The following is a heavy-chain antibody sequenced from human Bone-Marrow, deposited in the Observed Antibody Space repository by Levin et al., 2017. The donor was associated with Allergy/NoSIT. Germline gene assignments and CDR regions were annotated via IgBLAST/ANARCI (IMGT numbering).Heavy chain of an antibody. D-gene: IGHD3-9*01. CDR2: IHPNSGGA. J-gene: IGHJ4*02. CDR1: GYTFTAYY. V-gene: IGHV1-2*02. Sequence: ASVKVSCKASGYTFTAYYIHWLRQAPGQGLEWMGWIHPNSGGANYAQKFQDRVTMTSDTSLNIAYMELSRLRSDDTAVYYCARDAELGRYTGYVDHWGQGSLVTVSS. CDR3: ARDAELGRYTGYVDH.